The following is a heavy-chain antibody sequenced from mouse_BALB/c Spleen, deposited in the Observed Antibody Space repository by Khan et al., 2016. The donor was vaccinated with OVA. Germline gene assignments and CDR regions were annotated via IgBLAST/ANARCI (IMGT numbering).Heavy chain of an antibody. J-gene: IGHJ2*01. CDR2: IDPPNGNT. CDR1: GLNIKDTY. CDR3: ARRPRK. V-gene: IGHV14-3*02. Sequence: VQLQQSGAELVKSGATVKLSCTAAGLNIKDTYMHWLKQWPEQGLEWIGRIDPPNGNTKYDPKFQGKATIKADTSSHTAYLQLISLTSAHTAFYYCARRPRKWGQVTTLTLSS.